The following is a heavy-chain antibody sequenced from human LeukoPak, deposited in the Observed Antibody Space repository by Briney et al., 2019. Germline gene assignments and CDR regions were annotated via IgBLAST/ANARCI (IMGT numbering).Heavy chain of an antibody. CDR1: GFTFSSYA. V-gene: IGHV3-30*04. Sequence: GGSLRLSCAASGFTFSSYAMHWVRQAPGKGLEWVAVISDDGSNKYYADSVKGRFTISRDNSKNTLYLQMNSLRAEDTAVYYCARVDDLDAFDMWGQGTMVTVSS. D-gene: IGHD2-2*03. J-gene: IGHJ3*02. CDR2: ISDDGSNK. CDR3: ARVDDLDAFDM.